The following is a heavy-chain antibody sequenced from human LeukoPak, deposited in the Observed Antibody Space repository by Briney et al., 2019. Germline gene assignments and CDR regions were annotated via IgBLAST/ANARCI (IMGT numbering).Heavy chain of an antibody. V-gene: IGHV1-2*02. CDR1: GYTFTGYY. CDR2: INPNSGGT. CDR3: ARAYDSSDYYPPLGY. Sequence: GASVKVSCKASGYTFTGYYMHWVRQAPGQGLEWMGWINPNSGGTNYAQKFQGRVTMTRDTSISTAYMELSRLRSDDTAVYYCARAYDSSDYYPPLGYWGQGTLVTVSS. D-gene: IGHD3-22*01. J-gene: IGHJ4*02.